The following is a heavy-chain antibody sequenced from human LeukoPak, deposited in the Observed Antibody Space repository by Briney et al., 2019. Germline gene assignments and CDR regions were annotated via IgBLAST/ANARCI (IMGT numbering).Heavy chain of an antibody. CDR3: ARDEWREQWLVREDYYFDY. Sequence: PGGSLRLSCAASGFTFSSYAMSWVRQAPGKGLEWVSAISGSGGSAYYADSVKGRFTISRDNSKNTLYLQMNSLRAEDTAVYYCARDEWREQWLVREDYYFDYWGQGTLVTVSS. D-gene: IGHD6-19*01. CDR2: ISGSGGSA. J-gene: IGHJ4*02. CDR1: GFTFSSYA. V-gene: IGHV3-23*01.